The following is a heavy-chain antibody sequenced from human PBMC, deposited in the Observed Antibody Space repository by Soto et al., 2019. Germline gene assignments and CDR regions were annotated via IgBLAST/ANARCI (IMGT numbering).Heavy chain of an antibody. V-gene: IGHV3-11*01. CDR2: ISSRDSI. Sequence: GGSLRLSCAASGFTFSDYYMSWIRQAPGKGLAWVSHISSRDSIYYAASGKGRFTMSMDNAKNAWYRQMNSLRAEDSAVYYCGRALGYYDRSGYFGYWGQGTLCTVSS. CDR3: GRALGYYDRSGYFGY. J-gene: IGHJ4*02. D-gene: IGHD3-22*01. CDR1: GFTFSDYY.